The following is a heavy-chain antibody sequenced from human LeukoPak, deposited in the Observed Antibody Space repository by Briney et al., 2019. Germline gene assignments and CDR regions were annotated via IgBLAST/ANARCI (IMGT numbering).Heavy chain of an antibody. CDR2: INPSGGST. CDR3: ARGPGVVVVAATRSDWFDP. J-gene: IGHJ5*02. CDR1: GYTFTSYY. D-gene: IGHD2-15*01. V-gene: IGHV1-46*01. Sequence: ASVKVSCTASGYTFTSYYMHWVRQAPGQGLEWMGIINPSGGSTSYAQKFQGRVTMTRDTSTSTVYMELSSLRSEDTAVYYCARGPGVVVVAATRSDWFDPWGQGTLVTVSS.